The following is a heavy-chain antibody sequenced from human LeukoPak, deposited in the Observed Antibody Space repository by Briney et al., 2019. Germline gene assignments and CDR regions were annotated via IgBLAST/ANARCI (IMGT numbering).Heavy chain of an antibody. D-gene: IGHD6-19*01. J-gene: IGHJ4*02. Sequence: PGGSLRLSCAASGFTFNTYAMTWVRQAPGKGPEWVSDISESGGSTYYEDSVQGRFTISRDNSKNTLYLQMNSLRVEDTAIYYCAKAGSDWYYFDSWGQGTLVTVSS. CDR1: GFTFNTYA. CDR2: ISESGGST. V-gene: IGHV3-23*01. CDR3: AKAGSDWYYFDS.